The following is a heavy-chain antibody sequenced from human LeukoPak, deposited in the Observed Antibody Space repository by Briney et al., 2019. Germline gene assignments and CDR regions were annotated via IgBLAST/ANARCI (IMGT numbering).Heavy chain of an antibody. D-gene: IGHD3-22*01. CDR2: IRANGRDT. CDR1: GFTFSEYS. CDR3: ARGGENYYDSSGYYRYFDY. J-gene: IGHJ4*02. Sequence: PGGSLRLSCAASGFTFSEYSMSWVRQAPGKGLEWVSNIRANGRDTYYTDSVKGRFTVSRDNSKNTLYLQMNSLRAEDTAVYYCARGGENYYDSSGYYRYFDYWGQGTLVTVSS. V-gene: IGHV3-23*01.